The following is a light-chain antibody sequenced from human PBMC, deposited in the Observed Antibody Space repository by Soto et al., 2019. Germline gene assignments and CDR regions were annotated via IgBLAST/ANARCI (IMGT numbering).Light chain of an antibody. V-gene: IGKV3-20*01. CDR1: QSVSSY. CDR3: QQYGGSPRIT. Sequence: EIVLTQSPATLSLSPGERATLSCRASQSVSSYLAWYQQIPGQPPRLLIYGASNRATGIPDRFSGSGSGTDFTLIINRLEPEDVAIYYCQQYGGSPRITFGQGTRLEIK. J-gene: IGKJ5*01. CDR2: GAS.